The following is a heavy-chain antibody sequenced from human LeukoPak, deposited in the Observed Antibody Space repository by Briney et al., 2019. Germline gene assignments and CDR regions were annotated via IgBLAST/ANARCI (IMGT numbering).Heavy chain of an antibody. CDR2: IGDSGSGG. CDR3: SRIKYGGNSGYHFDY. D-gene: IGHD4-23*01. J-gene: IGHJ4*02. V-gene: IGHV3-23*01. CDR1: GFNFNYFA. Sequence: PGGSLRLSCSASGFNFNYFAMSWVRQAPGKRLEWVSTIGDSGSGGSYADSVRGRFTISRDNSKNMVYLQMHSLRVDDSAVYYCSRIKYGGNSGYHFDYWAREPWSPSPQ.